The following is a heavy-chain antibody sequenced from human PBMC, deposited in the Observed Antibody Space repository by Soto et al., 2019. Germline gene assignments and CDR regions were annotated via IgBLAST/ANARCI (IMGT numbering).Heavy chain of an antibody. CDR1: NGSISSHY. J-gene: IGHJ3*02. CDR2: IYSSGST. Sequence: SETLSLTCTVSNGSISSHYWSWIRQPPGKGLEWIGYIYSSGSTIYSPSLKSRVTISVDTSKNQFSLKLSSVTAADTAVYYCARLRTTFDIWGQGTLVTVSS. CDR3: ARLRTTFDI. D-gene: IGHD3-10*01. V-gene: IGHV4-59*11.